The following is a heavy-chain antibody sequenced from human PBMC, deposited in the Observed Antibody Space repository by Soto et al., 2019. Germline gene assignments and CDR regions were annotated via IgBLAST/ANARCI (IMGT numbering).Heavy chain of an antibody. CDR2: ISYDGSNK. CDR1: GFTFSSYG. D-gene: IGHD2-15*01. CDR3: AGYCSGGSCYLDGGFDP. J-gene: IGHJ5*02. V-gene: IGHV3-30*03. Sequence: GGSLRLSCAASGFTFSSYGMHWVRQAPGKGLEWVAVISYDGSNKYYADSVKGRFTISRDNSKNTLYLQMNSLRAEDTAVYYCAGYCSGGSCYLDGGFDPWGQGTLVTVSS.